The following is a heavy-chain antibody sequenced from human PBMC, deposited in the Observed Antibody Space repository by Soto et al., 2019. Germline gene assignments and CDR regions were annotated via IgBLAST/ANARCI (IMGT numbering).Heavy chain of an antibody. D-gene: IGHD3-22*01. Sequence: PGGSLRLSCAASGFTVSSNYMSWVRQAPGEGPEWVSVIYSGGSTYYADSVKGRFTISRDNSKNTLDLQMNSLRAEDTAVYYCAKDTYYYDRSGYYTYDYWGQGTQVTVSS. V-gene: IGHV3-66*02. J-gene: IGHJ4*02. CDR1: GFTVSSNY. CDR2: IYSGGST. CDR3: AKDTYYYDRSGYYTYDY.